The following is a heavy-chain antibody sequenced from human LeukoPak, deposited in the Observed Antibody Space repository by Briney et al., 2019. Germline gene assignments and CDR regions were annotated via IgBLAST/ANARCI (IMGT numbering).Heavy chain of an antibody. D-gene: IGHD6-19*01. Sequence: PGGSLRLSCAASGFTFSTYAMSWVRQAPGKGLEWVSSISGSGSSTYDADSVKGRFTISRDNSKNTLDLQMNRLRADDTAVYYCAKNRGSTGWSDYWGQGTLVTVSS. J-gene: IGHJ4*02. V-gene: IGHV3-23*01. CDR3: AKNRGSTGWSDY. CDR1: GFTFSTYA. CDR2: ISGSGSST.